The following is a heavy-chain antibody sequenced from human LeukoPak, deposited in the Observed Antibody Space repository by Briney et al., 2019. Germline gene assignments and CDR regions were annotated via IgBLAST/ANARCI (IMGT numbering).Heavy chain of an antibody. Sequence: GGSLRLSCAASGFTFSSNSLHWVRQAPGKGLEWVSYISSSSSSIYYADSVKGRFTISRDNAKNSLYLQMNSLRAEDTAVYYCARVRQYSSNSFDIWGQGTMVTVSS. CDR3: ARVRQYSSNSFDI. CDR1: GFTFSSNS. D-gene: IGHD6-13*01. J-gene: IGHJ3*02. CDR2: ISSSSSSI. V-gene: IGHV3-48*01.